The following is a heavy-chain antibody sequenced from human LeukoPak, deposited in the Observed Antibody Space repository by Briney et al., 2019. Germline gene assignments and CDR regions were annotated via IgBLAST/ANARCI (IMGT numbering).Heavy chain of an antibody. CDR1: GYTFTGYY. V-gene: IGHV1-2*02. Sequence: GASVKVSCKASGYTFTGYYIHWVRQAPGQGLEWMAWINPNSGGTNYAQKFQGRVTMTRDTSISTAYMELSRLRSDDTAVYYCARDYTETFLYYYDSSGYSEYFQHWGQGTLVTVSS. J-gene: IGHJ1*01. CDR2: INPNSGGT. D-gene: IGHD3-22*01. CDR3: ARDYTETFLYYYDSSGYSEYFQH.